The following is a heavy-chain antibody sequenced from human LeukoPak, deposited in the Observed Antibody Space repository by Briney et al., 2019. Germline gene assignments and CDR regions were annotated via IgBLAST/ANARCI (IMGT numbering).Heavy chain of an antibody. CDR1: GGSISSSSYY. CDR3: ARDFSSFIAAAAFGY. Sequence: SGTLSLTCTVSGGSISSSSYYWGWIRQPPGKGLEWIGSIYYSGSTYYNPSLKSRVTISVDTSKNQFSLKLSSVTAADTAVYYCARDFSSFIAAAAFGYWGQGTLFTVSS. J-gene: IGHJ4*02. V-gene: IGHV4-39*07. CDR2: IYYSGST. D-gene: IGHD6-13*01.